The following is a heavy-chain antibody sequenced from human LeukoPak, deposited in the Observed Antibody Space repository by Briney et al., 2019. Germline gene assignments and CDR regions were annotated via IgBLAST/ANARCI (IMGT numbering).Heavy chain of an antibody. D-gene: IGHD6-19*01. V-gene: IGHV4-61*01. Sequence: PSEKLSRTGTGSGVSGSSGSYYWSWIRQPPGKRLERIGNIYYSGSTNYNPSLKSRVTISVHTSKNQSSPQLSSVTAADTAGYYCARAGDSSGTYYSAYWAQGTLVTVPS. CDR2: IYYSGST. CDR1: GVSGSSGSYY. J-gene: IGHJ4*02. CDR3: ARAGDSSGTYYSAY.